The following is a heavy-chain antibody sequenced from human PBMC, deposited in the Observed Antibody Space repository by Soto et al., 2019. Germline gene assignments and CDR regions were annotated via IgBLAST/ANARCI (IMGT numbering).Heavy chain of an antibody. V-gene: IGHV3-53*02. J-gene: IGHJ4*02. D-gene: IGHD2-2*02. Sequence: EVQLVETGGGLIQPGGSLRLSCAASGFTVSNNYMSWFRQAPGKGLEWVSLIYSGGSTFYADSVKGRFTISRDNSKNTLFLQMNSLRAEDTAVYFCATYTSLDYWGQGTLVTVSS. CDR1: GFTVSNNY. CDR2: IYSGGST. CDR3: ATYTSLDY.